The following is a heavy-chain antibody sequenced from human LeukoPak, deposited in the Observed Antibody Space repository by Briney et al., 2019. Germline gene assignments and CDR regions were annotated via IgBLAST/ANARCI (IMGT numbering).Heavy chain of an antibody. J-gene: IGHJ4*02. CDR1: GYSFISYW. D-gene: IGHD2-15*01. CDR3: ARAVVAATGDTRFDY. Sequence: GESLKISCKGSGYSFISYWIGWVRHMPGKSLEWMGIIFPGDSNTRYSPSFQGQVTISADKSITTAYLQWSSLKASDTAMYYCARAVVAATGDTRFDYWGQGTLVTVSS. V-gene: IGHV5-51*01. CDR2: IFPGDSNT.